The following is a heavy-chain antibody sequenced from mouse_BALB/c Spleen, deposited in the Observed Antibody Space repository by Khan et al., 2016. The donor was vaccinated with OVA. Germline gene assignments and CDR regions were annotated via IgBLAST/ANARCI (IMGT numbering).Heavy chain of an antibody. CDR2: INSDGDYT. Sequence: DVKLVESGGDLVKPGGSLRLSCAASGFTFSTYGMSWVRQPPDKRLEWVATINSDGDYTYYPDTVKGRFTISRNNAENTLYLQMSSLKSEDTAIYYCASHVTGSFAYWGQGTLVTVSA. CDR3: ASHVTGSFAY. CDR1: GFTFSTYG. D-gene: IGHD4-1*01. V-gene: IGHV5-6*02. J-gene: IGHJ3*01.